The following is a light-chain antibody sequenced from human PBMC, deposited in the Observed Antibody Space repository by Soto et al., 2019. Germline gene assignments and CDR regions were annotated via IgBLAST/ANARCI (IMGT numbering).Light chain of an antibody. J-gene: IGKJ5*01. CDR1: QSITNNY. CDR2: GAS. Sequence: EIVLTQSPGTLSLSPGERATLSCRASQSITNNYLAWYQQKPGRAHRLLIYGASSRATGIPDRFSGSGSGTDFTLTISRLEPEDFAVYYCQQYVTSPAITFGQGTRLEIK. CDR3: QQYVTSPAIT. V-gene: IGKV3-20*01.